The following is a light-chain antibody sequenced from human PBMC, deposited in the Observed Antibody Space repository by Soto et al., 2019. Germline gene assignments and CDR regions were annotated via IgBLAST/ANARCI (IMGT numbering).Light chain of an antibody. CDR3: LQHNNYPPT. CDR1: QDIRSD. Sequence: DVQMTQSPSALSASVGDRVTITCRTSQDIRSDVGWYQQKPGKAPKRLIYDASSLQNGVRSRFSGSGSGTEFTLTISSLQPEDFATYYCLQHNNYPPTFGQGTKVDIK. CDR2: DAS. J-gene: IGKJ1*01. V-gene: IGKV1-17*01.